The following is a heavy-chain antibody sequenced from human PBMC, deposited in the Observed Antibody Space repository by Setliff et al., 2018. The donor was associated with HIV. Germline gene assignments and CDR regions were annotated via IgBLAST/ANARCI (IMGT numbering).Heavy chain of an antibody. D-gene: IGHD6-19*01. J-gene: IGHJ2*01. CDR2: IYHSGNT. V-gene: IGHV4-38-2*01. CDR1: GPYSISSGFY. Sequence: SETLSLTCAVSGPYSISSGFYWGWIRQPPGKGLEWIGNIYHSGNTYYNPSLKSRVTISVDTSKNQFSLKLRSVAAADTAVYYCARTRTIAVAGPPPEWYFDLWGRGTLVTVSS. CDR3: ARTRTIAVAGPPPEWYFDL.